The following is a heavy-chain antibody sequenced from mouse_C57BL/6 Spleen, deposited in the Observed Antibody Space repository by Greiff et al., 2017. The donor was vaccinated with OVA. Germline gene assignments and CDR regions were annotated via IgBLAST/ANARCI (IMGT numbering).Heavy chain of an antibody. CDR3: ARWKGSLTYFDV. CDR1: GYTFTSYW. V-gene: IGHV1-52*01. CDR2: IDPSDSET. J-gene: IGHJ1*03. Sequence: QVQLKQPGAELVRPGSSVKLSCKASGYTFTSYWMHWVKQRPIQGLEWIGNIDPSDSETHYNQKFKDKATLTVDKSSSTAYMQLSSLTSEDSAVYYCARWKGSLTYFDVWGTGTTVTVSS.